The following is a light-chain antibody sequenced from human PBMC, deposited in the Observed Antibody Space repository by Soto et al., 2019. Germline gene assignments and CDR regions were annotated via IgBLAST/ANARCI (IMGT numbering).Light chain of an antibody. CDR2: GAS. V-gene: IGKV3-15*01. CDR3: QQCDNWPRT. J-gene: IGKJ2*01. Sequence: EIVMTQSPATLSVSPGERVTLSCRASQSVGNNLAWYQQKTGQVPRLLIHGASTRATGIPARISGSGSGTEFTLTISSLQSEDFAVYYCQQCDNWPRTFGQGTKLEIK. CDR1: QSVGNN.